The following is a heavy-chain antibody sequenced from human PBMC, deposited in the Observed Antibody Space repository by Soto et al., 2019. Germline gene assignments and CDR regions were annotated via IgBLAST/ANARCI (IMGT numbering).Heavy chain of an antibody. CDR1: GYTFTTYA. Sequence: ASVKVSCKASGYTFTTYAIHWVRQAPGQRLEWMGWVNAENGNTKYSQKFQGRVTITVDTSASTAYMEMSSLRSEDTAVYYCARDIFGLLTLGVSDFWGQGTLVTGSS. D-gene: IGHD3-10*02. J-gene: IGHJ4*02. V-gene: IGHV1-3*01. CDR2: VNAENGNT. CDR3: ARDIFGLLTLGVSDF.